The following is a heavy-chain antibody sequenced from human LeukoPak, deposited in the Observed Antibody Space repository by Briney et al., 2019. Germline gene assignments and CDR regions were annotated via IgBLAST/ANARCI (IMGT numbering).Heavy chain of an antibody. J-gene: IGHJ4*02. V-gene: IGHV3-30*18. D-gene: IGHD1-26*01. Sequence: PGGSLRLSCAASGFTFKNNGMNWVRQAPGKGLEWVTVISWDGSSEYYADSVKGRFTISRDNSKDTLYLQMNSLRAEDTAVYYCAKGFRGSYAWGQGTLVTVSS. CDR2: ISWDGSSE. CDR1: GFTFKNNG. CDR3: AKGFRGSYA.